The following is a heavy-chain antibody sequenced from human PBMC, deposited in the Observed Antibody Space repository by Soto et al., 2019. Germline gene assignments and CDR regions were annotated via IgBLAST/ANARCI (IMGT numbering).Heavy chain of an antibody. D-gene: IGHD3-9*01. CDR1: GFTFSSYG. J-gene: IGHJ4*02. V-gene: IGHV3-30*18. Sequence: PGGSLRLSCAASGFTFSSYGMHWVRQAPGKGLEWVAVISYDGSNKYYADSVKGRFTISRDNSKNTLYLQMNSLRAEDTAVYYCAKDSPYSWLGYSFGYWGQGTLVTVSS. CDR2: ISYDGSNK. CDR3: AKDSPYSWLGYSFGY.